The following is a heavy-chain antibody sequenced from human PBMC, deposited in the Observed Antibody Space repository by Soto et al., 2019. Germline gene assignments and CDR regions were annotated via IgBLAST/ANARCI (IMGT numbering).Heavy chain of an antibody. CDR2: IDHSGTT. J-gene: IGHJ3*02. Sequence: QVQLQESGPGLVKPSGTLSLTCAVSGVSISIPNWWAWVRQAPGKGLEWIGEIDHSGTTNYNPSLISRVTISLDRSKNQFSLRLTSVAAADTAVYFCARVKFYAFDIWGQGTMVTVSS. V-gene: IGHV4-4*02. CDR3: ARVKFYAFDI. CDR1: GVSISIPNW.